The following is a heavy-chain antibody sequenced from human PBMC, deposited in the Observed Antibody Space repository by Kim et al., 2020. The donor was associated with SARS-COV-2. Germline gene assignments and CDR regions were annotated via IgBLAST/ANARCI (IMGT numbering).Heavy chain of an antibody. J-gene: IGHJ4*02. CDR3: ARVRVGGYDTHFDY. Sequence: SETLSLTCAVYGGSFSGYYWSWIRQPPGKGLEWIGEINHSGSTNYNPSLKSRVTISVDTSKNQFSLKLSSVTAADTAVYYCARVRVGGYDTHFDYWGQGT. D-gene: IGHD5-12*01. CDR1: GGSFSGYY. CDR2: INHSGST. V-gene: IGHV4-34*01.